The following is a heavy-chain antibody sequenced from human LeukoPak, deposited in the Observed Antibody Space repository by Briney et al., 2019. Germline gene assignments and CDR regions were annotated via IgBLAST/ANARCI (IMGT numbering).Heavy chain of an antibody. CDR1: GYSFSSYW. J-gene: IGHJ4*02. V-gene: IGHV5-51*01. CDR3: ARTGAYIDY. CDR2: MYPGDSDA. D-gene: IGHD2-21*01. Sequence: GESLQISSKGSGYSFSSYWIGWVRQKPGKGLEWMGSMYPGDSDARYSPSFQGQVTISADRSISTAYLQWSSLKASDTAMYYCARTGAYIDYWGQGTLVTVSS.